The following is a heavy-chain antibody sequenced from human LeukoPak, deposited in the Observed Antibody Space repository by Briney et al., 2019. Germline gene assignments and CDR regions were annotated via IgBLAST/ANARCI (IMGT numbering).Heavy chain of an antibody. J-gene: IGHJ4*02. D-gene: IGHD4/OR15-4a*01. CDR3: TTKDGYRVPTEY. CDR2: IRSKTDGGTT. CDR1: GFSSSNAW. V-gene: IGHV3-15*01. Sequence: GGPLRLPCAASGFSSSNAWMTWVRQAPGKGPEWVGHIRSKTDGGTTDYAAPVKGRFTISRDDSKNTLYLQMNSLNIEDTAVYYCTTKDGYRVPTEYWGQGTLVTVSS.